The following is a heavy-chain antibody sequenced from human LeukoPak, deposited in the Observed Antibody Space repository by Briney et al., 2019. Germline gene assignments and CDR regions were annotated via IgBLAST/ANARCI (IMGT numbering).Heavy chain of an antibody. V-gene: IGHV1-2*02. CDR2: INPNSGGT. CDR1: GYTFTGYY. J-gene: IGHJ6*02. D-gene: IGHD6-13*01. CDR3: ARDGRSSFYNYYYYYGMDV. Sequence: GASVKVSCKASGYTFTGYYMHWVRQAPGQGLEWMGWINPNSGGTNYAQKFQGRVTMTRDTSISTAYMELRSLRSDDTAVYYCARDGRSSFYNYYYYYGMDVWGQGTTVTVSS.